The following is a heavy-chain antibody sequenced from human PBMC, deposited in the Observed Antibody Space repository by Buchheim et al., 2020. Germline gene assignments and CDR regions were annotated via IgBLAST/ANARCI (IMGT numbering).Heavy chain of an antibody. Sequence: QVQLVQSGAEVKQPGASVKVSCKASGYTFTSYDINWVRQATGQGLEWMGWMNPNSGNTGYAQKFQGRVTMTRNTSISTPYMELSSLRSEDTAVYYCCIWFGESPVEYYYGMDVWGRGTT. CDR3: CIWFGESPVEYYYGMDV. D-gene: IGHD3-10*01. CDR2: MNPNSGNT. CDR1: GYTFTSYD. J-gene: IGHJ6*02. V-gene: IGHV1-8*01.